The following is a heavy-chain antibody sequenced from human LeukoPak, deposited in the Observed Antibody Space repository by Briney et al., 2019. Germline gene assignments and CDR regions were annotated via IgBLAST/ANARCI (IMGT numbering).Heavy chain of an antibody. Sequence: GGSLRLSCAAYGFTFSSYAMSWVRQAPGKGLEWVSTISGSGDNTYYADSVKGRFTISRDNSKNTLYLQMNSLRAEDTAVYYCARVTYGSGTYGAFDYWGQGTLVTVSS. D-gene: IGHD3-10*01. CDR1: GFTFSSYA. CDR2: ISGSGDNT. J-gene: IGHJ4*02. CDR3: ARVTYGSGTYGAFDY. V-gene: IGHV3-23*01.